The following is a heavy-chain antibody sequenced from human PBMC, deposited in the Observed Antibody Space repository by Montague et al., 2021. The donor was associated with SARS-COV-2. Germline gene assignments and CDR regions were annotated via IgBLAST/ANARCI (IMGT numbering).Heavy chain of an antibody. J-gene: IGHJ5*02. Sequence: SETLSLTCAVDRHSCCRGNWRRSDEHPAERQSYLREVSRLRRTNYNPSLKSRVTISVDTSKNQFSLKLSSVTAADTAVYYCARERYSFSLTRGSTWFDPWGQGTLVTVSS. CDR2: VSRLRRT. V-gene: IGHV4-34*01. CDR3: ARERYSFSLTRGSTWFDP. CDR1: RHSCCRGN. D-gene: IGHD3-9*01.